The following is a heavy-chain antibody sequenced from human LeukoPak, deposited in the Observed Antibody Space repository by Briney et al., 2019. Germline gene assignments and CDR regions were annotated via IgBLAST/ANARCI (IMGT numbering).Heavy chain of an antibody. J-gene: IGHJ5*01. CDR3: VRGKGWGSSSWFDY. Sequence: PGGSLRLSCAASGFTFSTYDMHWVRQATGKGLEWVSGIGTAGDTYSPGSVKGRFTISRENAKNSLYLQLNSLRAGDTAVYYCVRGKGWGSSSWFDYWGQGTLVTVSS. CDR1: GFTFSTYD. D-gene: IGHD6-13*01. V-gene: IGHV3-13*04. CDR2: IGTAGDT.